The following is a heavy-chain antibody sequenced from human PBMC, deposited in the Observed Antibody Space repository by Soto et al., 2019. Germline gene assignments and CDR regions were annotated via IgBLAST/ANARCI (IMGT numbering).Heavy chain of an antibody. CDR3: GSSGWSTIDY. J-gene: IGHJ4*02. CDR2: ISGGGGST. CDR1: GITFSTYA. D-gene: IGHD6-19*01. V-gene: IGHV3-23*01. Sequence: EVQLLESGGGLVQPGESLRLSCAASGITFSTYAMSWVRQAPGKGLEWVSGISGGGGSTYYADSVKGRFTISRDNSKNTLYLQMNSLRAEDTAVYYCGSSGWSTIDYWGQGTLVTVSS.